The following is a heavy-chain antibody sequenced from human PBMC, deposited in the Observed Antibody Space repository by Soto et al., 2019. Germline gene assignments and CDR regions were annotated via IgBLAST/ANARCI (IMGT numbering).Heavy chain of an antibody. Sequence: QVQLVQSGAEVRTPGASVKVSCKASGYTFTSYDINWVRQATGQGPEWMGWMTPDSGNTGYVQKFHGRVTRTRNTAISTAYMELRSLRSEDTSVDYGARSVGGSTVNFDYWGQGTLVTVSS. CDR2: MTPDSGNT. CDR1: GYTFTSYD. J-gene: IGHJ4*02. D-gene: IGHD3-10*01. V-gene: IGHV1-8*01. CDR3: ARSVGGSTVNFDY.